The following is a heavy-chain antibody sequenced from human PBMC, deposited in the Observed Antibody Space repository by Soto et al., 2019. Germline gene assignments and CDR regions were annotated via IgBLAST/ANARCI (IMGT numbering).Heavy chain of an antibody. CDR1: GYTFTSYG. D-gene: IGHD6-6*01. Sequence: QVQLVQSGAEVKKPGASVKVSCKASGYTFTSYGISWVRQAPRQGLEWMGWISAYNGNTNSAQKLQGRVTMTTATCTSTASMELRGLRSDDAAVSDSARAMWAGASDETSIAARQGFYYSSQGTLVAVAA. CDR2: ISAYNGNT. J-gene: IGHJ4*02. V-gene: IGHV1-18*01. CDR3: ARAMWAGASDETSIAARQGFYY.